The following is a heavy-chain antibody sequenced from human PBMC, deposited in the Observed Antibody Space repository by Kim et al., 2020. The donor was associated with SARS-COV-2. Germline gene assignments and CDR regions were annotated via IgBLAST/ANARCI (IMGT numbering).Heavy chain of an antibody. CDR3: ARVATDYYYGMDV. CDR2: TSAYTGNT. V-gene: IGHV1-18*01. Sequence: ASVKVSCKASGYTFTSYGISWVRQAPGQGLEWLGWTSAYTGNTNYAQKLQGRVTMTTDTSTSTDYMELRSLRSDDTAVYYCARVATDYYYGMDVWGQGTTVTVSS. CDR1: GYTFTSYG. D-gene: IGHD5-12*01. J-gene: IGHJ6*02.